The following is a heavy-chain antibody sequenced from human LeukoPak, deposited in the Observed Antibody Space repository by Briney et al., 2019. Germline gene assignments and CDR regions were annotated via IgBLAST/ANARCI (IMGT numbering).Heavy chain of an antibody. Sequence: SETLSLTCAVYDGSFSGYYWGWIRQPPGKGLEWIGEIKHSGSTNYNPSLKSRVTISVDTSKNQFSLKLSSVTAADTAVYYCARTAKADGYSYGSRNWFDPWGQGTLVTVSS. CDR3: ARTAKADGYSYGSRNWFDP. D-gene: IGHD5-18*01. J-gene: IGHJ5*02. V-gene: IGHV4-34*01. CDR1: DGSFSGYY. CDR2: IKHSGST.